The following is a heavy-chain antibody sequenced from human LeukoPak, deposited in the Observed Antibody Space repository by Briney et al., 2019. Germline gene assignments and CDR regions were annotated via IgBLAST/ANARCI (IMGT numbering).Heavy chain of an antibody. CDR2: IYSGGTT. V-gene: IGHV3-53*01. J-gene: IGHJ4*02. CDR1: GFTFSTYW. Sequence: GGSLRLSCSASGFTFSTYWMSWVRQAPGKGLEWVSVIYSGGTTYYADSVKGRFTISRDDSKNTLYLQMNSLRVEDTAVYYCARDLGRLDYWGQGTLVTVSS. CDR3: ARDLGRLDY.